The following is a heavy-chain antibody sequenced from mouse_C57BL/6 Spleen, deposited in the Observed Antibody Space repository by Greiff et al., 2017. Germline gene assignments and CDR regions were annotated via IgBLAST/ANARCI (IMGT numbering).Heavy chain of an antibody. CDR1: GFSLTSYG. D-gene: IGHD3-2*02. CDR2: IWSDGST. V-gene: IGHV2-6-1*01. CDR3: ARHDSSGLYYYAMDY. J-gene: IGHJ4*01. Sequence: QVQLKESGPGLVAPSKSLSITCTVSGFSLTSYGVHWVRQPPGKGLEWLVVIWSDGSTTYNSALKSRLSISKDNSKSQVFLKMNSLQTDDTAMYYCARHDSSGLYYYAMDYWGQGTSVTVSS.